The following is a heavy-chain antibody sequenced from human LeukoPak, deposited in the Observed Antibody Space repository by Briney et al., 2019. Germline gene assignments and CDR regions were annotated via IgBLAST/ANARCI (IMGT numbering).Heavy chain of an antibody. V-gene: IGHV4-59*12. J-gene: IGHJ6*03. CDR2: IYYSGTT. D-gene: IGHD2-15*01. Sequence: SETLSLTCIVSGGSISSYYWSWIRQPPGKGLEWIGYIYYSGTTNYNPSLKSRVTTSVDTSKNQFSLKLSSVTAADTAVYYCARGYCSGGSCYSYYYYNYMDVWGKGTTVTVSS. CDR3: ARGYCSGGSCYSYYYYNYMDV. CDR1: GGSISSYY.